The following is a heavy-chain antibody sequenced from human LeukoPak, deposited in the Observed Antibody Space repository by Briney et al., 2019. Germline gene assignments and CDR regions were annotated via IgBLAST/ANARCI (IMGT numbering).Heavy chain of an antibody. V-gene: IGHV3-7*01. CDR1: GFTYSYYW. D-gene: IGHD2-15*01. CDR3: AREDMWAFDI. Sequence: GGSLRLSCAASGFTYSYYWMSWVRQTPGKGLEWVANIKPDGSEKDYVDSVKGRFTISRDNAKNSLYLQMDSLRAEDKAVYYCAREDMWAFDIWGQGTMVTVSS. CDR2: IKPDGSEK. J-gene: IGHJ3*02.